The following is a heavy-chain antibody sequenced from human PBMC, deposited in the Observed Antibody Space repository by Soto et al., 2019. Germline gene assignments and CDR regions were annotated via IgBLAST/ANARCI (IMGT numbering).Heavy chain of an antibody. CDR1: GFSFRSHR. Sequence: GGSLRLSCAASGFSFRSHRMCWVRQAPGKGVEWVAPIKQHGSEKYYVDAVKGRFTISRDNAETSLYLQVNSLSAEATAVYYCVREGVAPGLYFDYWGQGNLVTVSS. CDR2: IKQHGSEK. V-gene: IGHV3-7*01. J-gene: IGHJ4*02. D-gene: IGHD2-15*01. CDR3: VREGVAPGLYFDY.